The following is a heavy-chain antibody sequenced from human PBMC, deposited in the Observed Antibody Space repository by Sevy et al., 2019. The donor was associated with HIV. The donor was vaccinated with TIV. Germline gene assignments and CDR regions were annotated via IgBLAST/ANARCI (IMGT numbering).Heavy chain of an antibody. CDR1: GFTISDYW. D-gene: IGHD5-18*01. V-gene: IGHV3-15*01. J-gene: IGHJ4*02. CDR2: IKSKTDGGTT. Sequence: GGSLRLSCIASGFTISDYWMTWVRQPPGKGLEWVGRIKSKTDGGTTDYTAHVKGRFTISRDDSKNTLYLQMNSLKTEDTAVYYCTTDGGGYNYGYSFDYWGQGTLVTVSS. CDR3: TTDGGGYNYGYSFDY.